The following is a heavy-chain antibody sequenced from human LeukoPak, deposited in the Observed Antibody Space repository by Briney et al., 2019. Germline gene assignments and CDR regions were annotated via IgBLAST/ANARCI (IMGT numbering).Heavy chain of an antibody. CDR1: GGSFSGYY. J-gene: IGHJ4*02. V-gene: IGHV4-59*01. D-gene: IGHD6-19*01. Sequence: SETLSLTCAVYGGSFSGYYWSWIRQPPGKGLEWIGYIYYSGSTNYNPSLKSRVTISVDTSKNQFSLKLSSVTAADTAVYYCASRDSSGWYYYWGQGTLVTVSS. CDR2: IYYSGST. CDR3: ASRDSSGWYYY.